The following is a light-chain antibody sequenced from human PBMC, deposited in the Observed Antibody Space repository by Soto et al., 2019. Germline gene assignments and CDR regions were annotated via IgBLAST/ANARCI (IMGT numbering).Light chain of an antibody. CDR2: KAT. CDR3: QQYNNYFT. J-gene: IGKJ1*01. V-gene: IGKV1-5*03. CDR1: QSVQTW. Sequence: IQLTKSPNPRSASMGDRVTITCRASQSVQTWLAWFQQKPGKAPTLLIYKATTLETGVPSRFSGSGSETEFTLTISDLQPDDLGTYYCQQYNNYFTFGQGTKVAIK.